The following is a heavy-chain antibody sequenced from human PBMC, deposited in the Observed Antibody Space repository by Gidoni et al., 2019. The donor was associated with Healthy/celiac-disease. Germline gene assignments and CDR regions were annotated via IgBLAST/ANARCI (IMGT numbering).Heavy chain of an antibody. Sequence: QLQLQESGPGLVKPSETLSLTCPVPGRSISSSSYYWGWIRQPPGKGLEWIGSIYYSGSTYYNPSLKSRVTISVDTSKNQFSLKLSSVTAADTAVYYCAMDFWSGYPFDPWGQGTLVTVSS. CDR1: GRSISSSSYY. V-gene: IGHV4-39*01. CDR3: AMDFWSGYPFDP. J-gene: IGHJ5*02. CDR2: IYYSGST. D-gene: IGHD3-3*01.